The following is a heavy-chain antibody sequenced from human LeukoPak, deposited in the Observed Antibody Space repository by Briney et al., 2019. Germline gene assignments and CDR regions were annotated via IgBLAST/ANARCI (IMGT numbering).Heavy chain of an antibody. CDR2: IYNSGST. J-gene: IGHJ2*01. CDR3: ARVALTGEGGRGYFNL. V-gene: IGHV4-39*02. CDR1: GDSISTSRYA. D-gene: IGHD3-16*01. Sequence: SETLSLTCTVSGDSISTSRYAWGWIRQSPGKGLEWIGTIYNSGSTNLNPPLKTRVTMSVDASKNHFSLNLNSVTAADAALYFCARVALTGEGGRGYFNLWGRGNLVSVSS.